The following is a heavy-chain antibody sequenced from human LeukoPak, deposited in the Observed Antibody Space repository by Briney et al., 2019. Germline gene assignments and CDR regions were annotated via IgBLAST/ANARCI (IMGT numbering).Heavy chain of an antibody. CDR1: GYSISSGDY. CDR2: IYHGGNP. V-gene: IGHV4-38-2*01. Sequence: SESLSLTCAVSGYSISSGDYWWWLRQPPGKGLEGIGGIYHGGNPYYEPSLKSRVAISVDTSKNPFSLKLNSVTAADTAVYYCARHPLAYYDNSGYAGTHFDRWGQGTLVTVSS. J-gene: IGHJ4*02. CDR3: ARHPLAYYDNSGYAGTHFDR. D-gene: IGHD3-22*01.